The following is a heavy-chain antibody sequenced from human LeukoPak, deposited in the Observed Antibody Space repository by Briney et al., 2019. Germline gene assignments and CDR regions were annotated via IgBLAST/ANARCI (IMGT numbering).Heavy chain of an antibody. Sequence: GGSLRLSCEPSGLTFSSYGMSWVGQAPGKGRQGVSAITGDGTTTYYADSVKGRFTISRDNSKNMLYLQMSSLRAEDTAVYYCAKMQGYFDYWGQGTLVPVSS. J-gene: IGHJ4*02. CDR3: AKMQGYFDY. V-gene: IGHV3-23*01. CDR1: GLTFSSYG. CDR2: ITGDGTTT.